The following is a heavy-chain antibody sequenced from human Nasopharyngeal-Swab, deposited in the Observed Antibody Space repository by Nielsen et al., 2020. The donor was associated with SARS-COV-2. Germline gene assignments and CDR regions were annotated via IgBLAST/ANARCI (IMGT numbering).Heavy chain of an antibody. CDR2: ISSDESTT. V-gene: IGHV3-74*01. J-gene: IGHJ6*02. CDR3: ARDRRPTDWDYYGMDV. Sequence: GGSLTLSCAASGFSFSIYWMHWVRQPPGKGLVWVSGISSDESTTTYADSVKGRITISRDNAKNTLYLQMNSLRAEDTAVYYCARDRRPTDWDYYGMDVWGQGTTVTVSS. D-gene: IGHD3/OR15-3a*01. CDR1: GFSFSIYW.